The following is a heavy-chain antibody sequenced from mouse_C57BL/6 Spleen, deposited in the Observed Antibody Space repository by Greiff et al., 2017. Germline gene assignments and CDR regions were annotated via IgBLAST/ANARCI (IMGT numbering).Heavy chain of an antibody. V-gene: IGHV5-16*01. CDR1: GFTFSDYY. J-gene: IGHJ4*01. D-gene: IGHD5-5*01. Sequence: EVKLMESEGGLVQPGSSMKLSCTASGFTFSDYYMAWVRQVPEKGLEWVANINYDGSSTYYLDSLKIRFIISRDNAKNILYLQMSSLKSEDTATYYCARGDYLYAMDYWGQGTSVTVSS. CDR2: INYDGSST. CDR3: ARGDYLYAMDY.